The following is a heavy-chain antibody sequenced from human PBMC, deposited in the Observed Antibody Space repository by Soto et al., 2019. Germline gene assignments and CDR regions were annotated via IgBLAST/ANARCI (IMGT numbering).Heavy chain of an antibody. Sequence: SETLSLTCAVSGGSISSSNWWSWVRQPPGKGLEWIGEIYHSGSTNYNPSLKSRVTISVDKSKNQFSLKLSSVTAADTAVYYCARVRVVGAANTRCWFAPWGQGTLVTVSS. CDR3: ARVRVVGAANTRCWFAP. CDR1: GGSISSSNW. V-gene: IGHV4-4*02. J-gene: IGHJ5*02. CDR2: IYHSGST. D-gene: IGHD2-15*01.